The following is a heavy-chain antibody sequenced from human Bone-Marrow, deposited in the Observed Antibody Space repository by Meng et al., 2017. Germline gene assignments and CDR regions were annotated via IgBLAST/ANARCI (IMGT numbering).Heavy chain of an antibody. CDR1: GFTFSSYS. J-gene: IGHJ4*02. CDR2: ISSSSSYI. V-gene: IGHV3-21*01. CDR3: ARDRLVWKWELLSHFDY. Sequence: GGSLRLSCAASGFTFSSYSMNWVRQAPGKGLEWVSSISSSSSYIYYADSVKGRFTISRDNAKHSLYLQMNSLRAEDTAVYYCARDRLVWKWELLSHFDYWGQGTLVTVSS. D-gene: IGHD1-26*01.